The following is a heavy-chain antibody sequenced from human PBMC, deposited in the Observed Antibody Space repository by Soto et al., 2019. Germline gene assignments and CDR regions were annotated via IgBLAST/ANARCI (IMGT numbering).Heavy chain of an antibody. CDR2: IYWDDDK. Sequence: QITLKESGPTLVKPTQTLTLTCTFSGFSLSTSGVGVGWIRQPPGKALEWLALIYWDDDKRYSPSLKTRLTITTDTTKNQVVLTMINMDPVDTATYYCAHRPSYCSGGSCYSGFDYWGQGTLVTVSS. CDR3: AHRPSYCSGGSCYSGFDY. D-gene: IGHD2-15*01. V-gene: IGHV2-5*02. CDR1: GFSLSTSGVG. J-gene: IGHJ4*02.